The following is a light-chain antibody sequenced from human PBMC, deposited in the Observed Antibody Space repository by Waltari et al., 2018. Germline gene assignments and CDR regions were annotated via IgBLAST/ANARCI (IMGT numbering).Light chain of an antibody. Sequence: WYQRRPGQSPLLVIYQDPKRPSEIPERFSGSKSANAATLTITGTQAVDEADYYCQALGTGAWVFGGGTKLTVL. V-gene: IGLV3-1*01. CDR3: QALGTGAWV. CDR2: QDP. J-gene: IGLJ3*02.